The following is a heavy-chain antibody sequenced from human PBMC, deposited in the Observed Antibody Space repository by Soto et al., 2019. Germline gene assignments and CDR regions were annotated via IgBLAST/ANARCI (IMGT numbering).Heavy chain of an antibody. V-gene: IGHV3-30*18. J-gene: IGHJ6*02. CDR3: AKDRGYSGYDSVYYYYGMDV. D-gene: IGHD5-12*01. CDR1: GFTFSSYG. Sequence: QVQLVESGGGVVQPGRSPRLSCAASGFTFSSYGMHWVRQAPGKGLEWVAVISYDGSNKYYADSVKGRFTISRDNSKNTLYLQMNSLRAEDTAVYYCAKDRGYSGYDSVYYYYGMDVWGQGTTVTVSS. CDR2: ISYDGSNK.